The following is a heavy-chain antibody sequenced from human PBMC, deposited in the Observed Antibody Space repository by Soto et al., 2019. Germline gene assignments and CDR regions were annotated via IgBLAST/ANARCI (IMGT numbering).Heavy chain of an antibody. V-gene: IGHV1-18*01. CDR3: ARAVGYSRSGKDY. D-gene: IGHD6-13*01. Sequence: ASVKVSCRASGYTFTSYGIKWVRHAPGEGREWMGCLSAYNGNRNYAQKLQGRVTMNTDTSTGTDYLWLRSLRSEDTDLFYSARAVGYSRSGKDYLFQAT. J-gene: IGHJ4*02. CDR2: LSAYNGNR. CDR1: GYTFTSYG.